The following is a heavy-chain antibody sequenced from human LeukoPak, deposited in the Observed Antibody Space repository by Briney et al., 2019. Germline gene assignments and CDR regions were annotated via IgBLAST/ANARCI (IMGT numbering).Heavy chain of an antibody. V-gene: IGHV3-21*04. Sequence: GGSLRLSCAASGFTFSSYNMNWVRQAPGKGLEWVSSISTTSDYIYYADSLKGRFTISRDNAKNSLYLQMNSLRAEDTAVYYCAKDEGVTMIVDYWGQGTLVTVSS. CDR3: AKDEGVTMIVDY. D-gene: IGHD3-22*01. J-gene: IGHJ4*02. CDR2: ISTTSDYI. CDR1: GFTFSSYN.